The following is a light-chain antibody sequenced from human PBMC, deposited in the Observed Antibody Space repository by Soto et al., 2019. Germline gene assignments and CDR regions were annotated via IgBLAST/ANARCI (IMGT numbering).Light chain of an antibody. CDR3: QQYEHLPT. CDR1: QNSNNY. V-gene: IGKV1-33*01. CDR2: DAS. J-gene: IGKJ5*01. Sequence: DSHMTQSPSSLSASVGDRVTITCQASQNSNNYLNWYQQKPGRAPKLLIYDASNLEAGVPSRFRGSGSGTDFTFTISRLQPEDIATYYCQQYEHLPTFGQGTRLEI.